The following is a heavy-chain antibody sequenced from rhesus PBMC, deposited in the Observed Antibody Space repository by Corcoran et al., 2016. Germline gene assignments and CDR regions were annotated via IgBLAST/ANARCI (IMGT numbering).Heavy chain of an antibody. Sequence: EVQLVESGGGLVQPGGSLRLSCAASGFTFSNYYMHWVRQAQGEGLEWVGFIRNNADSYTTEYVTAVKGRFTISRDDTKNTLYLQMISLKTEDTALYYCTNSFDYWGQGVLVTVSS. CDR3: TNSFDY. J-gene: IGHJ4*01. CDR1: GFTFSNYY. V-gene: IGHV3-13*01. CDR2: IRNNADSYTT.